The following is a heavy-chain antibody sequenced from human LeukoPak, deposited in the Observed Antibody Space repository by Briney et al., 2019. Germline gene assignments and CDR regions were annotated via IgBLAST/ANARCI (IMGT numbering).Heavy chain of an antibody. CDR1: GFTFSSYS. CDR2: ISSSSYI. J-gene: IGHJ4*02. D-gene: IGHD3-3*01. CDR3: ASGSAYDFWSGYYYFDC. Sequence: GGSLRLSCAASGFTFSSYSMNWVRQAPGKGLEWVSSISSSSYIYYADSVKGRFTISRDNAKNSLYLQMNSLRAEDTAVYYCASGSAYDFWSGYYYFDCWGQGTLVTVSS. V-gene: IGHV3-21*01.